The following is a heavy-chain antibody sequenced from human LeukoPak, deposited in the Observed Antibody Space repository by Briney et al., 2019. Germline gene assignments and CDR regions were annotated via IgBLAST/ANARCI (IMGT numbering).Heavy chain of an antibody. CDR1: GFIVSSSY. CDR2: IQTNENT. D-gene: IGHD1-26*01. J-gene: IGHJ4*02. V-gene: IGHV3-53*01. CDR3: ARDRVGATDYFDY. Sequence: GGSLRLSCAASGFIVSSSYMSWVRQAPGKGLEWVSLIQTNENTYYADSVTGRFTISRDNSKNTLYLEMNSLRAEDTAVYYCARDRVGATDYFDYWGQGTLVTVSS.